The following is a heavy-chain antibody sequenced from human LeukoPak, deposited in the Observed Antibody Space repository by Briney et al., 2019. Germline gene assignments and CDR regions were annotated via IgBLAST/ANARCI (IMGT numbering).Heavy chain of an antibody. CDR1: GFTFNTYA. CDR3: AREEYGFGLGALDV. Sequence: QPGGSLRLSRIASGFTFNTYAMQWVRQAPGKGLEWVAVISIDGKTQYYADSVKGRFTISRDDSKNTLYLEMDSLRDEDTALFYCAREEYGFGLGALDVWGQGTTVTVS. CDR2: ISIDGKTQ. V-gene: IGHV3-30*04. D-gene: IGHD3-10*01. J-gene: IGHJ6*02.